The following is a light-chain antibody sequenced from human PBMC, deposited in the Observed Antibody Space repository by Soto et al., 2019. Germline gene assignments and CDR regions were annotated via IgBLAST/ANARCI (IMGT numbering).Light chain of an antibody. V-gene: IGKV1-5*03. J-gene: IGKJ1*01. CDR3: QQYNYYPVA. Sequence: DLQMTQSPSTLSASVGDRVTITCRASQRISDWLAWYQQKPGKAPKLLIYKASSLESGVPSRFSGSGYGTEFTLTISSLQPDDFATYYSQQYNYYPVAFGQGTKVDIK. CDR1: QRISDW. CDR2: KAS.